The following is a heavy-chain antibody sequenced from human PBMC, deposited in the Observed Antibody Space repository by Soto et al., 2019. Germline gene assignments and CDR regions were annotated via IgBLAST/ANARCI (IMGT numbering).Heavy chain of an antibody. D-gene: IGHD2-15*01. Sequence: ASVKVSCKASGYTFTSYAMHWVRQAPGQRLEWMGWINAGNGNTKYSQKFQGRVTITRDTSASTAYMELSSLRSEDTAVYYCARSQGSCSGGSCPWGYWGQGTLVTVSS. CDR2: INAGNGNT. CDR1: GYTFTSYA. V-gene: IGHV1-3*01. J-gene: IGHJ4*02. CDR3: ARSQGSCSGGSCPWGY.